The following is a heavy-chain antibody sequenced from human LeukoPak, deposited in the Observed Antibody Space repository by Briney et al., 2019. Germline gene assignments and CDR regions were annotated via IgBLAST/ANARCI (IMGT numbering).Heavy chain of an antibody. J-gene: IGHJ4*02. D-gene: IGHD2-21*01. Sequence: PGRPLRLSCAASGFTFSNAWMSWVRQAPGKGLEWVGRIKSKTDGGTTDYAAPVKGRFTISRDDSKNTLYLQMNSLKTEDTAVYYCTTARARPHIDYWGQGTLVTVSS. CDR2: IKSKTDGGTT. CDR3: TTARARPHIDY. CDR1: GFTFSNAW. V-gene: IGHV3-15*01.